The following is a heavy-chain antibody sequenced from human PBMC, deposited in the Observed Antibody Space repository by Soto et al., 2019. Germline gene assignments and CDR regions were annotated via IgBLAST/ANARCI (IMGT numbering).Heavy chain of an antibody. V-gene: IGHV2-5*02. J-gene: IGHJ4*02. CDR1: GFSLTTSGEG. D-gene: IGHD3-3*01. CDR3: AHRVLRTVFGLVTTTAIYFDF. Sequence: QITLNESGPTVVRPTETLTLTCRFSGFSLTTSGEGVGWIRQSPGKAPEWLALIYWDDAKRYSASLKSRLTITKDTSKNQVVLTVSDLDPTDTATYYCAHRVLRTVFGLVTTTAIYFDFWGQGTPVAVSS. CDR2: IYWDDAK.